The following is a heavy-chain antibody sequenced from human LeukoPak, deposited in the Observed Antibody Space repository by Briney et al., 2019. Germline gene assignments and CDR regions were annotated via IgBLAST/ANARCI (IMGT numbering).Heavy chain of an antibody. CDR1: GGSITSSSNY. D-gene: IGHD2-2*01. CDR2: IYYSGTI. Sequence: PSETLSLTCTISGGSITSSSNYWGWTPQPPGKGLEWLVNIYYSGTIYYNPSIKSRVTMSVDTSKNKFSLKLSSVTAADTAVYYCARSPVIVVVPAAYNWFDPWGQGTLVTVSS. CDR3: ARSPVIVVVPAAYNWFDP. V-gene: IGHV4-39*01. J-gene: IGHJ5*02.